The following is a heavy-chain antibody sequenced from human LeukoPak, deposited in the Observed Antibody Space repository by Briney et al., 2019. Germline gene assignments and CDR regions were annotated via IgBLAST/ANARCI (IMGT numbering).Heavy chain of an antibody. J-gene: IGHJ4*02. Sequence: SETLSLTCAVSGGSISSYNWWSWVRQPPGKGLEWIGEIYHSGSTNYNPSLKSRVTISVDKSKNQFSLKLSSVTAADTAVYYCARRGSSWYKYYFDYWGQGTLVTVSS. CDR2: IYHSGST. D-gene: IGHD6-13*01. V-gene: IGHV4-4*02. CDR1: GGSISSYNW. CDR3: ARRGSSWYKYYFDY.